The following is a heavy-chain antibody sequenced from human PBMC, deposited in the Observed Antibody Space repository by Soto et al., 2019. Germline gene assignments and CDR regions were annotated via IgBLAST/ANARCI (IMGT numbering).Heavy chain of an antibody. CDR1: GYRFSNYD. Sequence: QVQLVQSGAEVKKPGASVKVSCKASGYRFSNYDMNWVRQAPGQGLEWMGWVNPNRANTGYAQKFRGRLTLTTNTSITTAYMELRSLTSGDTAVYYCARSDGWDLNWFDSWGQGPLVTVSS. CDR3: ARSDGWDLNWFDS. V-gene: IGHV1-8*01. J-gene: IGHJ5*01. CDR2: VNPNRANT. D-gene: IGHD6-19*01.